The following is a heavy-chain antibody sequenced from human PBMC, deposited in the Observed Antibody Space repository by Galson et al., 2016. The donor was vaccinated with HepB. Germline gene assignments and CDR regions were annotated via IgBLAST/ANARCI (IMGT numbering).Heavy chain of an antibody. CDR3: ARGSSWSGHWFDS. CDR2: IYYSGIT. V-gene: IGHV4-59*12. J-gene: IGHJ5*01. CDR1: GDYISSYY. Sequence: SETLSLTCTVSGDYISSYYLNWIRQPPGKGLEWIGYIYYSGITNYNPSLKSRVIISLDTSKTQFSLKLSSVTAADTAVYFCARGSSWSGHWFDSWGQGTLVTVSS. D-gene: IGHD6-13*01.